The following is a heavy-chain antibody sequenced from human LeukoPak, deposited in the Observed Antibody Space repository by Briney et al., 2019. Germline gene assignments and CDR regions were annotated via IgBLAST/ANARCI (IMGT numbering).Heavy chain of an antibody. V-gene: IGHV1-2*02. CDR1: GGTSSNYA. J-gene: IGHJ6*03. CDR2: INPNSGGT. CDR3: ARDSVATITDYYYYMDV. Sequence: ASVKVSCKASGGTSSNYAINWVRQAPGQGLEWMGWINPNSGGTNYAQKFQGRVTMTRDTSISTAYMELSRLRSDDTAVYYCARDSVATITDYYYYMDVWGKGTTVTVSS. D-gene: IGHD5-12*01.